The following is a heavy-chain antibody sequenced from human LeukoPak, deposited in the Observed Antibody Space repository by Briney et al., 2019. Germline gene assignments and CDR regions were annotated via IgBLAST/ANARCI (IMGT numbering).Heavy chain of an antibody. J-gene: IGHJ3*02. Sequence: SVKVSCKASGGTFSSYAISWERQAPGQGPEWVGGIIPIFGTANYAQKFQGRVTITADESTSTAYMELSSLRSEDTAVYYCARVSKGGDAFDIWGQGTMVTVSS. CDR2: IIPIFGTA. D-gene: IGHD2/OR15-2a*01. CDR1: GGTFSSYA. V-gene: IGHV1-69*13. CDR3: ARVSKGGDAFDI.